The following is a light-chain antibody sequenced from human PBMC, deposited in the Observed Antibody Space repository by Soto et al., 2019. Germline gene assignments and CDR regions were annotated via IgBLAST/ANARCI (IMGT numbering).Light chain of an antibody. CDR3: QQYNNWPPKT. J-gene: IGKJ1*01. Sequence: EIVMTQSPASLSVSPGARATLSCRASQSVSSSLAWYQQKPGQAPRLLIYGASTRATGIPARFSGSGSGTEFTLTISSLQSEDFAVYFCQQYNNWPPKTFGQGTKVEIK. V-gene: IGKV3-15*01. CDR2: GAS. CDR1: QSVSSS.